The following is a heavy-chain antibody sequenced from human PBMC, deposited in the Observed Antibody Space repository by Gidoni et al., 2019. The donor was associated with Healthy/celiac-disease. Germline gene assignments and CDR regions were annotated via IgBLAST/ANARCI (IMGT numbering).Heavy chain of an antibody. J-gene: IGHJ4*02. Sequence: QVQLVETGGGVVQPGGSLRIYCAASGLHCRSYGMHWVRQAPGKGLEWVAFIRYDGSNKYYADSVKGRFTISIDNSKNTLYLQMNSLRAEDTAVYYCAKDADFSYYYDSSGYLDYWGQGTLVTVSS. CDR2: IRYDGSNK. V-gene: IGHV3-30*02. CDR1: GLHCRSYG. CDR3: AKDADFSYYYDSSGYLDY. D-gene: IGHD3-22*01.